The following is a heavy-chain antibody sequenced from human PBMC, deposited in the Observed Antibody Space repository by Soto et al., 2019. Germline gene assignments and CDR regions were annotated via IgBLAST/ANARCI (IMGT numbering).Heavy chain of an antibody. V-gene: IGHV5-51*01. J-gene: IGHJ6*02. CDR2: IYPGDPDT. D-gene: IGHD5-12*01. Sequence: GESLKISCKGSGYSFTSYWIGWVRQMPGKGLEWMGIIYPGDPDTRYSPSFQGQVTISADKSISTAYLQWSSLKASDTAMYYCARHSGYDFRNYGMDVWGQGTTVTVSS. CDR3: ARHSGYDFRNYGMDV. CDR1: GYSFTSYW.